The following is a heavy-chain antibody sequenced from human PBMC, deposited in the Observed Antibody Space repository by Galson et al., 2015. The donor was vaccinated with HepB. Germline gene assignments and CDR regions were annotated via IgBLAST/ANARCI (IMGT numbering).Heavy chain of an antibody. D-gene: IGHD4-17*01. V-gene: IGHV3-43*01. CDR3: AKDGQTVTTVLDM. Sequence: SLRLSCAASGFTFDDYSMHWVRQAPGKGLEWVSVISWDGGSIYYADSVKGRFTISRDNSKNSLYLQMNSLRTEDTVLYYCAKDGQTVTTVLDMWGQGTMVTVSS. CDR2: ISWDGGSI. J-gene: IGHJ3*02. CDR1: GFTFDDYS.